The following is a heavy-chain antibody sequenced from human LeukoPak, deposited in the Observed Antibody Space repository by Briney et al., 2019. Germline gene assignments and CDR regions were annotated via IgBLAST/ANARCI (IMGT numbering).Heavy chain of an antibody. CDR1: GYTFTGYY. Sequence: ASVKVSCMASGYTFTGYYMHWVRQAPGQGLEWMGWINPNSGGTNYAQKFQGRVTMTRDTSISTAYMELSRLRSDDTAVYYCARDYGGNSIWGFDYWGQGTLVTVSS. J-gene: IGHJ4*02. CDR2: INPNSGGT. CDR3: ARDYGGNSIWGFDY. D-gene: IGHD4-23*01. V-gene: IGHV1-2*02.